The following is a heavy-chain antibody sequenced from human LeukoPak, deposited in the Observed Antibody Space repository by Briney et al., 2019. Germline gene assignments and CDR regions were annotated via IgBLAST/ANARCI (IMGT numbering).Heavy chain of an antibody. V-gene: IGHV3-53*01. CDR1: AFTVSNNY. Sequence: GGSLRLSCAASAFTVSNNYMNWVRQAPGKGLEWVSVIDSGGRTYYTDSVKGRFTISRDSSKNTLYLQMNSLRDEDTAVYYCAKDLYSNYGPADYWGQGNLVTVSS. J-gene: IGHJ4*02. CDR2: IDSGGRT. D-gene: IGHD4-11*01. CDR3: AKDLYSNYGPADY.